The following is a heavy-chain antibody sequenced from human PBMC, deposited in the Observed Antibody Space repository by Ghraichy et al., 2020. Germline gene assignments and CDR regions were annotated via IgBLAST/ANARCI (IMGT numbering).Heavy chain of an antibody. J-gene: IGHJ4*02. CDR2: IDWDDDK. D-gene: IGHD3-16*01. Sequence: SGPTLVKPTQTLTLTCNFSGFSLTTSKMCVTWIRQSPGKALEWLARIDWDDDKYYSASLKTRLTISRDTATNQVVLTLTNVDPVDTATYYCARMYFDNEGHHPGDYWGQATLVTVSS. CDR3: ARMYFDNEGHHPGDY. V-gene: IGHV2-70*11. CDR1: GFSLTTSKMC.